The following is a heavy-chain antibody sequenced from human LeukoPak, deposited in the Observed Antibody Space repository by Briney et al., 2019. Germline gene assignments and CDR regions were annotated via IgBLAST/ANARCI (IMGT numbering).Heavy chain of an antibody. J-gene: IGHJ3*01. Sequence: SETLSLTCTVSGGSISSYYWSWIRQPPGKGLEWIGYIYYSGSTNYNPSLKSRVTISVDTSKNQFSLKLSSVTAADTAVYYCARKRGAFPSLWGPGTMVTVSS. CDR2: IYYSGST. V-gene: IGHV4-59*01. CDR1: GGSISSYY. CDR3: ARKRGAFPSL. D-gene: IGHD2/OR15-2a*01.